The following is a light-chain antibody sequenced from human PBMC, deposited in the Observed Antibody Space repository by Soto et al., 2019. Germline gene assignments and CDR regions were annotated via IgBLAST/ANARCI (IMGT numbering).Light chain of an antibody. CDR1: QDIRNF. CDR2: DAS. J-gene: IGKJ2*01. V-gene: IGKV1-33*01. Sequence: DIQMTQSPSSLSASVGDRVTITCQASQDIRNFLNWCQQKPGKAPKLLIYDASNLGAGVPSRFSGSGSATDFTFTISSLQPEDIATYYCQQFDILPTFGQGTNLEIK. CDR3: QQFDILPT.